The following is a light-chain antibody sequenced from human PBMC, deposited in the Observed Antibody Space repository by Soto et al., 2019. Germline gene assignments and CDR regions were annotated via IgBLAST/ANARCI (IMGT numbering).Light chain of an antibody. CDR3: QQYTNYPWT. CDR2: DAS. Sequence: DIQMTQSPSTLSASVRDTVTITCRASQSVSTWLAWYQQTPGKAPKLLMYDASTLESGAPARFSGSGSGTEFTLTISSLQPDDFATYYCQQYTNYPWTFGQGTKV. CDR1: QSVSTW. J-gene: IGKJ1*01. V-gene: IGKV1-5*01.